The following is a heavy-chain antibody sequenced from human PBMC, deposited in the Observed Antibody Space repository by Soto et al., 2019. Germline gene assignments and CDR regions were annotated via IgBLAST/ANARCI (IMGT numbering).Heavy chain of an antibody. Sequence: ASVKVSCKASGYTFTSYGISWVRQAPGQGLEWMGWISAYNGNTNYAQKLQGRVTMTTETSTSTAYMELRSLRSDDTAVYYCATLPFYDSSGYPQNYYGMDVWGQGTTVTVSS. CDR1: GYTFTSYG. CDR3: ATLPFYDSSGYPQNYYGMDV. CDR2: ISAYNGNT. V-gene: IGHV1-18*01. J-gene: IGHJ6*02. D-gene: IGHD3-22*01.